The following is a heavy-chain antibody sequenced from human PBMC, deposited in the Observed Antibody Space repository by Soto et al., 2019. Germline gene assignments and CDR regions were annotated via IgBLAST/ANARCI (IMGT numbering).Heavy chain of an antibody. J-gene: IGHJ6*02. CDR3: ARPMRTPLGGKGFYYGMDV. Sequence: EVQLVESGGGLVQPGGSLRLSCAASGFTFSSYEMNWVRQAPGKGLEWVSYISSSGSTIYYADSVKGRFTISRDNAKNSLYLQMNSLRAEDTAVYYCARPMRTPLGGKGFYYGMDVWGQGTTVTVSS. V-gene: IGHV3-48*03. CDR1: GFTFSSYE. D-gene: IGHD2-15*01. CDR2: ISSSGSTI.